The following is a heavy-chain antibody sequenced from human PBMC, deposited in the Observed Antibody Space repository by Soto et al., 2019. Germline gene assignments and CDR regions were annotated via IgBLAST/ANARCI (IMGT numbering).Heavy chain of an antibody. CDR1: GFTFSSYA. V-gene: IGHV3-30-3*01. CDR3: ARDPLYSSSWFDY. D-gene: IGHD6-13*01. J-gene: IGHJ4*02. CDR2: IPYDGSNK. Sequence: QVQLVESGGGVVQPGRSLRLSCAASGFTFSSYAMHWVHQAPGKGLEWVAVIPYDGSNKYYADSVKGRFTISRDNSKNTLYLQMNSLRAEDTAVYYCARDPLYSSSWFDYWGQGTLVTVSS.